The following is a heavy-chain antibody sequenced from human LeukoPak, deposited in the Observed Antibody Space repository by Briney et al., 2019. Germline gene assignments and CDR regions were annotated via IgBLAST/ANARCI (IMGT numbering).Heavy chain of an antibody. V-gene: IGHV3-48*04. CDR3: ARGDTLADY. D-gene: IGHD5-18*01. J-gene: IGHJ4*02. CDR1: GFTFSNAW. Sequence: GGSLRLSCAASGFTFSNAWMSWVRQAPGKGLEWLSFISSGSSTIYYADSVKGRFTISRDNAKNSLYLQMNSLRAEDTAVYYCARGDTLADYWGQGTLVTVSS. CDR2: ISSGSSTI.